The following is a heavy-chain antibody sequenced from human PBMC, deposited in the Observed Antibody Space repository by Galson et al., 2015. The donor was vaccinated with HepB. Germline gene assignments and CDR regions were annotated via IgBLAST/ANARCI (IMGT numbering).Heavy chain of an antibody. D-gene: IGHD2-21*01. CDR3: TGDIATGGDAAFDM. V-gene: IGHV3-23*01. CDR2: LSGSGAST. J-gene: IGHJ3*02. Sequence: SLRLSCAASGFIFSSYAMNWARQAPGKGLEWVSSLSGSGASTNYADSVRGRFTISRDNSHNSLYLQMNSLRAGDTAVYYCTGDIATGGDAAFDMWGRGTKVTVAP. CDR1: GFIFSSYA.